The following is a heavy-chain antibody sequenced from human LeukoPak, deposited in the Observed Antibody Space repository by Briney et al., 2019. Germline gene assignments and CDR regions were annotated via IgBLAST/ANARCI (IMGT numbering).Heavy chain of an antibody. CDR2: MNPNSGNT. Sequence: ASVKVSCKASGYTFTSYDINWVRQATGQGLEWMGWMNPNSGNTGYAQKFQGRVTMTRNTSISTAYMELSSLRSEDTAVYYCASSSGYSSSWYLGRFDYWGQGTLVTVSS. J-gene: IGHJ4*02. V-gene: IGHV1-8*01. CDR3: ASSSGYSSSWYLGRFDY. D-gene: IGHD6-13*01. CDR1: GYTFTSYD.